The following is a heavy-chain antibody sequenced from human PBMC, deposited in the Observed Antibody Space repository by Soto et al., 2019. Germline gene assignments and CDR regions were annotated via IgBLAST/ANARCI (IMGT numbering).Heavy chain of an antibody. V-gene: IGHV1-69*01. CDR2: IIPIFGTA. D-gene: IGHD3-3*01. CDR1: GGTFSTYA. Sequence: QVQLVQSGAEVKKPGSSVKVSCKASGGTFSTYAISWVRQAPGQGLEWMGGIIPIFGTAKYAQKFQGRVTNTADASTSTAYMELSSLRSEDTAVYYCAREIFGVIISGGRDAFDIWGQGTMVTVSS. J-gene: IGHJ3*02. CDR3: AREIFGVIISGGRDAFDI.